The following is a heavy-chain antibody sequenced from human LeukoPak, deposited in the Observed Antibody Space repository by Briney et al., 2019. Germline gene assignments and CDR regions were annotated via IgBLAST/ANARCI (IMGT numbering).Heavy chain of an antibody. CDR1: GFTFSSYS. J-gene: IGHJ4*02. CDR2: ISSSSSYI. V-gene: IGHV3-21*04. CDR3: AKGGTRYSSIDY. Sequence: GGSLRLSCAASGFTFSSYSMNWVRQAPGKGLEWVSSISSSSSYIYYADSVKGRFTISRDNAKNSLYLQMNSLRAEDTAVYYCAKGGTRYSSIDYWGQGTLVTVSS. D-gene: IGHD6-13*01.